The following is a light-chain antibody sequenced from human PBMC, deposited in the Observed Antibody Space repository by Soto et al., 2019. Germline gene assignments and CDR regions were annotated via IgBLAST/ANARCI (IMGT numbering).Light chain of an antibody. CDR1: QSVSSNY. CDR2: GAS. CDR3: QQYGSSLFT. V-gene: IGKV3-20*01. Sequence: EIVLTQSPGTLSLSPGERATLSCRASQSVSSNYLAWYQQKPGQAPRLLIYGASSRATGVPDRFSGSGSGTDFTLPISRLEPEDFAVYFCQQYGSSLFTFGPGTKVDIK. J-gene: IGKJ3*01.